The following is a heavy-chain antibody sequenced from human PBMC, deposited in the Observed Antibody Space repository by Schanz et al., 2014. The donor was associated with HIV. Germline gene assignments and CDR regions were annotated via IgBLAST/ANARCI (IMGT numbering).Heavy chain of an antibody. D-gene: IGHD2-2*01. V-gene: IGHV3-30*03. J-gene: IGHJ3*01. CDR2: TSYDGIKK. CDR3: ARDPYCRTTSCYSTAFDL. CDR1: GFPFNSYG. Sequence: QVQLVESGEGVVQPGRSLKLSCVASGFPFNSYGMHWVRQAPGKGLEWVAVTSYDGIKKNFADSVRGRFTVSRDNAKNFLYLQMDSLRAEDTALYYCARDPYCRTTSCYSTAFDLWGQGTLVTVSS.